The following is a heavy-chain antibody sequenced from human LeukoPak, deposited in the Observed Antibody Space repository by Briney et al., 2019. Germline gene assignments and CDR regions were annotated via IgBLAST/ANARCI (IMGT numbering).Heavy chain of an antibody. CDR3: AHIITGTFVSNDSRYYFDY. Sequence: SGPTLVKPTQTLTLTCTFSGFSPSTSGVGVGWIRQPPGKALEWLALIYWNDDKRYSPSLKSRLTITKDTSKNQVVLTMTNMDPVDTATYYCAHIITGTFVSNDSRYYFDYWGQGTLVTVSS. CDR1: GFSPSTSGVG. CDR2: IYWNDDK. V-gene: IGHV2-5*01. D-gene: IGHD3-22*01. J-gene: IGHJ4*02.